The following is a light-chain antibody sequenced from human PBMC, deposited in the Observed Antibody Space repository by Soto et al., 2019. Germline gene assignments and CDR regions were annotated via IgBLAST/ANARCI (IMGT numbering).Light chain of an antibody. Sequence: QAVVTQSPSASASLGASVKLTCTLSSRHSNFAIAWHQQQPEKGPRYLMKLNIDGSHSKGDGIPDRFSGSSSGAERYLTISSLQSEDEADYYCQTWGTGIVVFGGGTKVTVL. CDR2: LNIDGSH. J-gene: IGLJ2*01. CDR1: SRHSNFA. CDR3: QTWGTGIVV. V-gene: IGLV4-69*01.